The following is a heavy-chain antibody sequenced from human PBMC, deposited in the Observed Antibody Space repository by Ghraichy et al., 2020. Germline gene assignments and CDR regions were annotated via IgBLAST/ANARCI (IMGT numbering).Heavy chain of an antibody. CDR2: INSGSYTI. J-gene: IGHJ4*02. CDR3: TRDENTPGAFFDS. Sequence: GGSLRLSCAASGFTFNTYAMNWVRQAPGKGLEWVAYINSGSYTIQYPDSVKGRFTIPRDNAKNSLYLQMDNLRDDDTAVYYCTRDENTPGAFFDSWGQGTLVTVSS. CDR1: GFTFNTYA. V-gene: IGHV3-48*02. D-gene: IGHD1/OR15-1a*01.